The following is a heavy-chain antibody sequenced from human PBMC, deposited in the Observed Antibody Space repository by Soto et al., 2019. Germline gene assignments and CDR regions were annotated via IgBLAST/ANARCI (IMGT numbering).Heavy chain of an antibody. D-gene: IGHD6-25*01. CDR3: ARGPNRMAANRDY. Sequence: QVQLQQWGAGLLKPSETLSLTCAVYGGSFSGYYWSWIRQPPRQGLEWIGEINHSGSTNYNPYLKSRVTLSVDTSKNQFSLRLSSVSAADTAVYYCARGPNRMAANRDYWGQGTLVTVSS. CDR1: GGSFSGYY. CDR2: INHSGST. V-gene: IGHV4-34*01. J-gene: IGHJ4*02.